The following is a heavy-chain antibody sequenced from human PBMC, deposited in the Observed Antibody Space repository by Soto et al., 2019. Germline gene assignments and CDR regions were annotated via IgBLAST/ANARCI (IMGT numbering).Heavy chain of an antibody. CDR2: IFSNDEK. CDR3: ARYKLRDPRDYGDYVVDY. V-gene: IGHV2-26*01. CDR1: GFSLSNARMG. J-gene: IGHJ4*02. D-gene: IGHD4-17*01. Sequence: QVTLKESGPVLVKPTETLTLTCTVSGFSLSNARMGVSWIRQPPGKALEWLAHIFSNDEKSYSTSLKSRLTISKDTSKSQVVLTMTNMDPVDTATYYCARYKLRDPRDYGDYVVDYWGQGTLVTVSS.